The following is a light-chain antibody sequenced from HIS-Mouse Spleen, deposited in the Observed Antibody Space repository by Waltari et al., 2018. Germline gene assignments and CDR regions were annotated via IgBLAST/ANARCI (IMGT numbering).Light chain of an antibody. CDR3: RSYTSSSTLV. J-gene: IGLJ1*01. Sequence: QSALTQPASVSGSPGQSITISCTGTSSDVGGYNYVSWYQQHPGKAPKLMIYDVSNRPSGVSNPFSGSKSGNTASLTSSGLQAEDEADYYCRSYTSSSTLVFGTGTKVTVL. CDR2: DVS. V-gene: IGLV2-14*03. CDR1: SSDVGGYNY.